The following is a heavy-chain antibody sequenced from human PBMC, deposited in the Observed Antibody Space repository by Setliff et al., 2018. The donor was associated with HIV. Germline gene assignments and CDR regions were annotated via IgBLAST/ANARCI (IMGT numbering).Heavy chain of an antibody. CDR3: ASGSGYCKNGNCYIGVHKNPDKYYFDY. V-gene: IGHV1-18*01. Sequence: ASVKVSCKASGYTFTSYSMSWVRQAPGQGLEWMGWISAYNGNTHYAQKLQGRVTMTTDTSTSTAYMELRSLRSDDTAVYYCASGSGYCKNGNCYIGVHKNPDKYYFDYWGQGTLVTVSS. D-gene: IGHD2-8*01. CDR1: GYTFTSYS. CDR2: ISAYNGNT. J-gene: IGHJ4*02.